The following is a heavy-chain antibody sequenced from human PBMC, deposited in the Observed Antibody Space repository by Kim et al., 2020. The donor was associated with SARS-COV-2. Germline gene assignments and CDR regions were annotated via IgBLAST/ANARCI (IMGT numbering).Heavy chain of an antibody. CDR3: ARGRGQQLVFDY. V-gene: IGHV3-33*05. CDR1: GFTFSSYG. J-gene: IGHJ4*02. D-gene: IGHD6-13*01. Sequence: GGSLRLSCAASGFTFSSYGMHWVRQAPGKGLEWVAVISYDGSNKYYADSVKGRFTISRDNSKNTLYLQMNSLRAEDTAVYYCARGRGQQLVFDYWGQGTLVTVSS. CDR2: ISYDGSNK.